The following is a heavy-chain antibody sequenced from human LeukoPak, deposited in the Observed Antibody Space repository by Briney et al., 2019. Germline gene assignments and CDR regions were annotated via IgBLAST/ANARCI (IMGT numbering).Heavy chain of an antibody. CDR3: ARERVTASYYFDY. D-gene: IGHD1-14*01. Sequence: SETLSLTCTVSGGSISSYYWSWIRQPPGKGLEWIGYIYYSGSTNYNPSLKSRVTISVDTSKNQFSLELSSVTAADTAVYYCARERVTASYYFDYWGQGTLVTVSS. V-gene: IGHV4-59*12. J-gene: IGHJ4*02. CDR2: IYYSGST. CDR1: GGSISSYY.